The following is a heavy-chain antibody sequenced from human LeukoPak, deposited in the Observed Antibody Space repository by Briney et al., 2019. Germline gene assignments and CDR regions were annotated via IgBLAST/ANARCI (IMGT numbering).Heavy chain of an antibody. Sequence: RPSQTLSLTCTVSGYSISSGYYWGWIRQPPGKGLEWIGSIYHSGSTYYNPSLKSRVTISVDTSKNQFSLKLSSVTAADTAVYYCARERVRSSAHTRYGMDVWGQGTTVTVSS. CDR3: ARERVRSSAHTRYGMDV. CDR1: GYSISSGYY. D-gene: IGHD6-19*01. J-gene: IGHJ6*02. V-gene: IGHV4-38-2*02. CDR2: IYHSGST.